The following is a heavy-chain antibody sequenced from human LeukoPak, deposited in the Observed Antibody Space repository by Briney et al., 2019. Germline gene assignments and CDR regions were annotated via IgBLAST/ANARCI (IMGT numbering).Heavy chain of an antibody. D-gene: IGHD3-10*01. CDR2: IIPIFGTA. CDR3: ARSGVLLWFGDQEKATFDY. J-gene: IGHJ4*02. CDR1: GGTFSSYA. Sequence: SVKVSCKASGGTFSSYAISWVRQAPGQGLEWMGGIIPIFGTANYAQKFQGRVTITTDESTSTAYMELSSLRSEDTAVCYCARSGVLLWFGDQEKATFDYWGQGTLVTVSS. V-gene: IGHV1-69*05.